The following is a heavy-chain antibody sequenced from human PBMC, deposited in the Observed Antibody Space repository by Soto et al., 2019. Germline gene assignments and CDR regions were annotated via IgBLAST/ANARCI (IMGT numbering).Heavy chain of an antibody. D-gene: IGHD3-22*01. CDR1: GFPFRGSS. V-gene: IGHV3-48*01. Sequence: EVQLVESGGGLVQPGGSLRLSCAASGFPFRGSSRNGIRKAPGKGLEWISYINTLSTTMYYADSVKGRFSISRDNAKNSLYLQMNSLRADDTAIYYCTGGGVSSGPGYWGQGTLVTVSS. CDR2: INTLSTTM. CDR3: TGGGVSSGPGY. J-gene: IGHJ4*02.